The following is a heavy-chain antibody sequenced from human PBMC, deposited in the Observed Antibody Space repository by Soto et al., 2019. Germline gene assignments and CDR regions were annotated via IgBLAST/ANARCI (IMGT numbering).Heavy chain of an antibody. CDR1: GVTFNTDG. V-gene: IGHV3-23*01. D-gene: IGHD1-7*01. Sequence: GGSLRLSCAASGVTFNTDGMAWVRRPPGQRLAWVAAILGTGERVYYVESVKGRFTISRDNSKNTLYLQMNTLRAEDTAIYYCAKYFNTGTSSTYDSWGQGTLVTVSS. J-gene: IGHJ4*02. CDR2: ILGTGERV. CDR3: AKYFNTGTSSTYDS.